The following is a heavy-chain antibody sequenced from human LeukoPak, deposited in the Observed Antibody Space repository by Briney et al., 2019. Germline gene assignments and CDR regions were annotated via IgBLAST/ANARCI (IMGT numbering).Heavy chain of an antibody. V-gene: IGHV3-48*02. CDR2: IGSSGSAGGNI. CDR3: ARAPTPYFTYYMDV. J-gene: IGHJ6*03. CDR1: GFTFSSYA. Sequence: QAGGSLRLSCAASGFTFSSYAMSWVRQAPGKGLEWISYIGSSGSAGGNIYYAVSVKGRFTVSRDNAKDSLFLQMNSLQDADTAVYYCARAPTPYFTYYMDVWGKGTTVTVSS. D-gene: IGHD2-21*01.